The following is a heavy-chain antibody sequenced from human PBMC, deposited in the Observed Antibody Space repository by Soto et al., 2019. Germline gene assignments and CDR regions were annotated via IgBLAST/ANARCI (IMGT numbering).Heavy chain of an antibody. CDR2: IIPILDIP. Sequence: QVQLVQSGAEVKKPGSSVKVSCKASGGTFSRYTISWVRQAPGQGLEWMGRIIPILDIPNYAQNFQGRVTVAADESTSTAYMELSSLRSDDTAVYYCASHFTGVLGLGASPPGGDYYGWDVWGQGTTVTVSS. V-gene: IGHV1-69*02. CDR3: ASHFTGVLGLGASPPGGDYYGWDV. D-gene: IGHD2-8*02. CDR1: GGTFSRYT. J-gene: IGHJ6*02.